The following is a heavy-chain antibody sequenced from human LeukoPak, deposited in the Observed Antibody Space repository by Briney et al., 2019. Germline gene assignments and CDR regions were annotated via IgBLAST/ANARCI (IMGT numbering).Heavy chain of an antibody. CDR2: ISAYNGNT. J-gene: IGHJ3*02. V-gene: IGHV1-18*01. D-gene: IGHD3-22*01. CDR1: GYTFTSYG. CDR3: ARADDSSGYYQGDDAFDI. Sequence: ASEKVSCKASGYTFTSYGISWVRQAPGQGLEWMGWISAYNGNTNYAQKLQGRVTMTTDTSTSTAYMELSSLRSEDTAVYYCARADDSSGYYQGDDAFDIWGQGTMVTVSS.